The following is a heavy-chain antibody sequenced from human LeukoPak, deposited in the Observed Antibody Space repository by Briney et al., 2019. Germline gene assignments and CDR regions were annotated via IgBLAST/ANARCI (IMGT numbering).Heavy chain of an antibody. D-gene: IGHD1-26*01. CDR2: TYTSGST. CDR1: GGSISSYY. Sequence: PSETLSLTCTVSGGSISSYYWSWIRQPAGKGLEWIGRTYTSGSTNYNPPLKSRVTMSVDTSKNQFSLKLSSVTAADTAVYYCARVAVLPYSDQIVGATKEENYFDYWGQGTLVTVSS. J-gene: IGHJ4*02. V-gene: IGHV4-4*07. CDR3: ARVAVLPYSDQIVGATKEENYFDY.